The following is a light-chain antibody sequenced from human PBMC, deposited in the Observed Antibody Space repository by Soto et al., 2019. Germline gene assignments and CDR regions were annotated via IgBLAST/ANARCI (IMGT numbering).Light chain of an antibody. Sequence: EIVLTQSPGTLSLSPGERATLSCRASQSVSSSYLAWYQQKPGQAPRLLIYGVSRRATGIPDRFSGSGSGTDFTLTITRLEPEDFAVYYCQQYGSSRTFGQGTKGNQT. CDR3: QQYGSSRT. V-gene: IGKV3-20*01. J-gene: IGKJ1*01. CDR1: QSVSSSY. CDR2: GVS.